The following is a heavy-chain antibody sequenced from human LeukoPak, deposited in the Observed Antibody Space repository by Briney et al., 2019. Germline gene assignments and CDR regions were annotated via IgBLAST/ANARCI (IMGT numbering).Heavy chain of an antibody. CDR1: GYTFTGYY. J-gene: IGHJ4*02. CDR2: INPNSGGT. Sequence: ASVKVSCKASGYTFTGYYMHWVRQAPGQGLEWMGWINPNSGGTNYAQKFQGRDTMTRDTSISTAHMELSRLRADDTGVYYCARASSSWYYFDYWGQGAMVTLSS. CDR3: ARASSSWYYFDY. V-gene: IGHV1-2*02. D-gene: IGHD6-13*01.